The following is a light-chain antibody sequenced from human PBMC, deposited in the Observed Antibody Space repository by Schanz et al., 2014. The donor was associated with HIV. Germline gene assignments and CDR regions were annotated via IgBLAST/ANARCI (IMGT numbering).Light chain of an antibody. CDR1: NSDIGGYNF. J-gene: IGLJ2*01. Sequence: QSALTQPASVSGSPGQSITISCAGTNSDIGGYNFVSWYQQHPHKAAKLIIYDVTNRPSGISSPFSESKFGNTASLTISGLEAEDEAQCCCSSCGDKTTVVFGGGTKLTVL. CDR3: SSCGDKTTVV. CDR2: DVT. V-gene: IGLV2-14*03.